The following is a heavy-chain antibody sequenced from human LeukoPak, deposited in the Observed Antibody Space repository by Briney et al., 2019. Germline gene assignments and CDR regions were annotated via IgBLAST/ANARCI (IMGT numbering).Heavy chain of an antibody. D-gene: IGHD2-21*02. Sequence: AGGSLRLSCAASGFTFSGYWMHAVRQAPGKGLVWVSLINSDGSTTSHADSVKGRFTISRDNAKNTLYLQMNSLRAEDTAVYYCARGSVGGTVNYWGQGTLVTVSP. CDR3: ARGSVGGTVNY. J-gene: IGHJ4*02. CDR1: GFTFSGYW. V-gene: IGHV3-74*01. CDR2: INSDGSTT.